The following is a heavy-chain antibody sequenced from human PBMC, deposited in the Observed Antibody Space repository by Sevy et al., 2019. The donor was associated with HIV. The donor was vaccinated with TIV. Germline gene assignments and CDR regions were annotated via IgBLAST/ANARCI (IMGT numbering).Heavy chain of an antibody. V-gene: IGHV3-48*03. CDR3: ARVDYYYDKGLDP. CDR1: GFTFSSYE. Sequence: GGSLRLSCEASGFTFSSYEMNWVRQAPGKGLEWISYISTSGNTKYYADSVKGRFTISRDDAKNSLYLQMNSLRAEDTALYYCARVDYYYDKGLDPWGQGTLVTVSS. J-gene: IGHJ5*02. CDR2: ISTSGNTK. D-gene: IGHD3-16*01.